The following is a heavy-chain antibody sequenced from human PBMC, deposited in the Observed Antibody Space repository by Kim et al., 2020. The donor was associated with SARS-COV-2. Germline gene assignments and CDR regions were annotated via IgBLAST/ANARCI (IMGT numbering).Heavy chain of an antibody. J-gene: IGHJ4*02. D-gene: IGHD3-3*01. CDR3: ARARARITIFGVVPPGFDY. Sequence: KGRFTISKDNAKNSRYLQINSLRAEDTAVYYCARARARITIFGVVPPGFDYWGQGTLVTVSS. V-gene: IGHV3-7*04.